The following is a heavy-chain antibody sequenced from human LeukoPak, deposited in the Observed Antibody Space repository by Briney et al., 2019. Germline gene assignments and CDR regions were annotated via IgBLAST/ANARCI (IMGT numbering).Heavy chain of an antibody. D-gene: IGHD2-21*02. CDR1: GGSISSYY. J-gene: IGHJ5*02. Sequence: PSETLSLTCTVSGGSISSYYLSWIRQPPGKRLEWIGYIYYSGSTNYNPSLKSRVTISVDTSKNQFSLKLSSVTAADTAVYYCARAGDYGGDCYMSRCDPWGQGTLVTVSS. CDR3: ARAGDYGGDCYMSRCDP. CDR2: IYYSGST. V-gene: IGHV4-59*01.